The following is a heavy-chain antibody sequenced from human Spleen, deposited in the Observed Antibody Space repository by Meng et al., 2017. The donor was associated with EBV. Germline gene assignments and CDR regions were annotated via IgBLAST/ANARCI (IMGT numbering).Heavy chain of an antibody. Sequence: QVQLQESGPGLVKPSXXLSLTCAVSGGSISSFYYWGWIRQPPGRGLEWIGSVHYTGTTYYNPSLQSRVTISVGTSNNQFSLNLRSVTAADTAVYYCARQGYYASGSLRGWFDPWGQGTLVTVSS. CDR1: GGSISSFYY. D-gene: IGHD3-10*01. CDR2: VHYTGTT. CDR3: ARQGYYASGSLRGWFDP. V-gene: IGHV4-39*01. J-gene: IGHJ5*02.